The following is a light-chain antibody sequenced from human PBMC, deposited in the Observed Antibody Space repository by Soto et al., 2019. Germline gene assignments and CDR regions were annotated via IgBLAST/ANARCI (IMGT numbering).Light chain of an antibody. CDR1: QSVYNY. CDR2: DAS. CDR3: QQRSNWPPT. J-gene: IGKJ2*01. Sequence: EIVLTQSPATLSLSPGERATLSCRASQSVYNYLAWYQQKPGQAPWLLIYDASNGATGIPARFSGSWSGTDFTLTISSLEPEDFAVYYCQQRSNWPPTFGQGTKLEIK. V-gene: IGKV3-11*01.